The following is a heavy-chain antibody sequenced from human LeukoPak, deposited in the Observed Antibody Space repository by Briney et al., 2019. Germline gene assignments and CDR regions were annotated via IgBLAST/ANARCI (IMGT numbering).Heavy chain of an antibody. D-gene: IGHD3-3*01. CDR2: IYSGGST. CDR3: ARSIPEYDFWSGYFDY. CDR1: GFTFSSYA. Sequence: GGSLRLSCAASGFTFSSYAMSWVRQAPGKGLEWVSVIYSGGSTYYADSVKGRFTISRDNSKNTLYLQMNSLRAEDTAVYYCARSIPEYDFWSGYFDYWGQGTLVTVSS. J-gene: IGHJ4*02. V-gene: IGHV3-53*01.